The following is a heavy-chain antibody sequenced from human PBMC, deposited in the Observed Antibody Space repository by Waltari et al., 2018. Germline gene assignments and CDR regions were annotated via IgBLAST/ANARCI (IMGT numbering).Heavy chain of an antibody. CDR3: ARLPCSGGSCYSYAFDI. CDR1: GYSIRSGYY. D-gene: IGHD2-15*01. V-gene: IGHV4-38-2*01. Sequence: QVQLQESGPGLVKPSETLSLTCAVSGYSIRSGYYWGWIRQPPGKGLEWIGSIYHSGSTYYNPSLKSRVTISVDTSKNQFSLKLSSVTAADTAVYYCARLPCSGGSCYSYAFDIWGQGTMVTVSS. CDR2: IYHSGST. J-gene: IGHJ3*02.